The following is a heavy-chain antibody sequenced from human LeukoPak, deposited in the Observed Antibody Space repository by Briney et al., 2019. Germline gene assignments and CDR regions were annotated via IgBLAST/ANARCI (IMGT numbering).Heavy chain of an antibody. Sequence: ASVKVSCKTSGYTFTNYDINWVRQATGQGLEWMGWMNPKSGNTGSAQRFQGRVTMTRDTSISTAYMELISLRSEDTAVYYCARVWGAIDYWGQGSLVTVSS. J-gene: IGHJ4*02. CDR1: GYTFTNYD. D-gene: IGHD1-26*01. V-gene: IGHV1-8*01. CDR3: ARVWGAIDY. CDR2: MNPKSGNT.